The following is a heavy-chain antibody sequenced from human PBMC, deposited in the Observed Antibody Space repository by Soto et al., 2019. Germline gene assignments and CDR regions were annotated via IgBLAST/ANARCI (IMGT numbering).Heavy chain of an antibody. CDR1: GDTFTNYD. V-gene: IGHV1-8*01. J-gene: IGHJ6*02. CDR2: MNPNSGNT. CDR3: ARGRNGMDV. Sequence: QVQLVQSGAEVKKPGASVKVSCKASGDTFTNYDINWVRQATGQGLEWMGRMNPNSGNTGYAQKFQGKATMTRNTSITTAYMVLSSLRSEYTAVYYCARGRNGMDVWGQGTTVTVSS.